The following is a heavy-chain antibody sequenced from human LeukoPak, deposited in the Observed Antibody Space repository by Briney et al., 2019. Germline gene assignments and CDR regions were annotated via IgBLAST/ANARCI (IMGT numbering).Heavy chain of an antibody. CDR2: ISAYNGNT. CDR3: ARPLYGSGSYPCDY. CDR1: GYTFSSYG. J-gene: IGHJ4*02. D-gene: IGHD3-10*01. V-gene: IGHV1-18*01. Sequence: ASVKVSCKAFGYTFSSYGISWVRQAPGQGLEWMGWISAYNGNTNYAQKFQGRVTMTRDTSTSTVYMELSSLRSGDTAVYYCARPLYGSGSYPCDYWGQGTLVTVSS.